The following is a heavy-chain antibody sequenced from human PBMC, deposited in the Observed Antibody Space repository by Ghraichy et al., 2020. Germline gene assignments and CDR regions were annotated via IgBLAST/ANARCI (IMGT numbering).Heavy chain of an antibody. J-gene: IGHJ6*03. D-gene: IGHD6-19*01. CDR3: ARADRHQWLHYYMDV. V-gene: IGHV3-13*04. CDR2: IGTAGDT. Sequence: GGSLRLSCAASGFTFSSYDMHWVRQSTGKGLEWVSAIGTAGDTYYPGSVKGRFTISRENAKNSLYLQMNSLRAGDTAVYYCARADRHQWLHYYMDVWGKGTTVTVSS. CDR1: GFTFSSYD.